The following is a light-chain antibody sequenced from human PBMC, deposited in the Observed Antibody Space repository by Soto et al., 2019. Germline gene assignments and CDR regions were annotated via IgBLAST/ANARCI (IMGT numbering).Light chain of an antibody. CDR1: SSDVGSYVL. J-gene: IGLJ3*02. CDR3: CLYGGSLNLV. Sequence: QSALTQPASVSGSPGQSVTISCTGTSSDVGSYVLVSWYQQFPGKAPRLLIYGVIKRPSGVSSRFSGSQSGTTASLTISGLQAEDEAHYYCCLYGGSLNLVFGGGTKVTVL. CDR2: GVI. V-gene: IGLV2-23*02.